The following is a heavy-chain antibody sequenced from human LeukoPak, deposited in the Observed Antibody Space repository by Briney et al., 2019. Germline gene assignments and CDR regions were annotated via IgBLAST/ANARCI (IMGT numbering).Heavy chain of an antibody. CDR2: FDPEDGET. Sequence: ASVKVSCKVSGYTLTELSMHWVRQAPGKGLEWMGGFDPEDGETIYAQKFQGRVSMTEDTSTDTAYMELSSLRSGDTAVYYCATRYGRDAFDIWGQGTMVTVSS. J-gene: IGHJ3*02. V-gene: IGHV1-24*01. D-gene: IGHD4-17*01. CDR3: ATRYGRDAFDI. CDR1: GYTLTELS.